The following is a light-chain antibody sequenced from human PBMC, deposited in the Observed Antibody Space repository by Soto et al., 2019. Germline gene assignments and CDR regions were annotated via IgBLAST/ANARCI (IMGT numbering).Light chain of an antibody. CDR2: YAS. CDR1: QSVSNN. J-gene: IGKJ5*01. Sequence: EIMMTQSPVTLSVSPGERATLSCRAIQSVSNNLAWYQQKPGQAHRLLIYYASTRATGIPARFSGSGSGTEFTLTISSLQSEDFALYYCQQYNDWPPITFGQGTRLKIK. CDR3: QQYNDWPPIT. V-gene: IGKV3-15*01.